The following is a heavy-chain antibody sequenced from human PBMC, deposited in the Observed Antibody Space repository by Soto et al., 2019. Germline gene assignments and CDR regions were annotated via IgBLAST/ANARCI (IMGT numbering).Heavy chain of an antibody. CDR3: ARGSAGGPFDY. D-gene: IGHD3-10*01. J-gene: IGHJ4*02. CDR2: IYYSGST. CDR1: GGSISSYY. Sequence: PSETLSLTCTVSGGSISSYYWSWIRQPPGKGLEWIGYIYYSGSTNYNPSLKSRVTISVDTSKNQFSLKLSSVTAADTAVYYCARGSAGGPFDYWGQGTLVTVSS. V-gene: IGHV4-59*01.